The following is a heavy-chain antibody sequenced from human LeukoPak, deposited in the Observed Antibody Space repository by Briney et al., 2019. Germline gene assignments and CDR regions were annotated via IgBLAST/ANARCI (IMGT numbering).Heavy chain of an antibody. CDR3: ATTDY. CDR2: IRNDGTNK. J-gene: IGHJ4*02. V-gene: IGHV3-30*02. Sequence: PGGSLRLSCAASGFTFRSYAMSWVRQAPGKGLDWVAFIRNDGTNKYYADSVKGRFTISRDNSKNTLYLQMNSLTTEDTAVYYCATTDYWGQGTLVTVSS. CDR1: GFTFRSYA. D-gene: IGHD4-17*01.